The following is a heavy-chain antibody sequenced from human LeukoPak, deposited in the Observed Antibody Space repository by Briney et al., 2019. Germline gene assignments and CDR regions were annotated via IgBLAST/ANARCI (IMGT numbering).Heavy chain of an antibody. V-gene: IGHV3-23*01. D-gene: IGHD6-13*01. CDR1: GGSISSYY. Sequence: ETLSLTCTVSGGSISSYYWSWIRQSPGKGLEWVSAISGSGGSTYYADSVKGRFTISRDNSKNTLYLQMNSLRAEDTAVYYCAKERGAAAVAYFDYWGQGTLVTVSS. CDR3: AKERGAAAVAYFDY. CDR2: ISGSGGST. J-gene: IGHJ4*02.